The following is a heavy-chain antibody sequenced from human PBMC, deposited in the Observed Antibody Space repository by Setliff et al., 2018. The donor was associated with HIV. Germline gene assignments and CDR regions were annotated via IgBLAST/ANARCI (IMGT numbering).Heavy chain of an antibody. V-gene: IGHV3-7*03. Sequence: PGGSLRLSCAASGFTFSNYWMDWVRQAPGKGLEWVATIKQDGSEKYYVDSVKGRFTISRDNAKNSVYLQMNSLRAEDTAVYHCVRTGGSPDEGGYMDVWGTGTTVTVSS. D-gene: IGHD2-8*02. CDR2: IKQDGSEK. J-gene: IGHJ6*04. CDR1: GFTFSNYW. CDR3: VRTGGSPDEGGYMDV.